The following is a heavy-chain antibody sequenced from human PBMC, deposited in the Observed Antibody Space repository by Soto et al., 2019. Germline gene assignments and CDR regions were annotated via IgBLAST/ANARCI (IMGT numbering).Heavy chain of an antibody. J-gene: IGHJ4*02. CDR3: ARDGNTVDYDFWSGYYHYFDY. D-gene: IGHD3-3*01. V-gene: IGHV1-69*13. CDR2: IIPIFGTA. CDR1: GGTFSSYA. Sequence: ASVKVSCKASGGTFSSYAISWVRQAPGQGLEWMGGIIPIFGTANYAQKFQGRVTITADESTSTAYMELSSLRSEDTAVYYCARDGNTVDYDFWSGYYHYFDYWGQGTLVTVSS.